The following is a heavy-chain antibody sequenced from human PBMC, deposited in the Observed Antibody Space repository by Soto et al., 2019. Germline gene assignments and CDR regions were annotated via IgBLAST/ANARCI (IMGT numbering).Heavy chain of an antibody. J-gene: IGHJ6*03. CDR2: IYYSGST. Sequence: SETLSLTCTVSGGSISSYYWNWIRQPPGKGLEWIAYIYYSGSTNYNPSLKSRATISVDTSENQFSLKLSSVTAADTAVYYCAGSYYYYYMDVWGKGTTVTVSS. V-gene: IGHV4-59*01. CDR3: AGSYYYYYMDV. CDR1: GGSISSYY.